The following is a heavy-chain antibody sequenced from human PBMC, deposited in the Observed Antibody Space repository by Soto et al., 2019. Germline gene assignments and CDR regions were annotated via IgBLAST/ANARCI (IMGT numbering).Heavy chain of an antibody. CDR1: GASISGYY. Sequence: QVQLQESGPGLVKPSETLSLTCTVSGASISGYYWSWIRKSAGKGLEWLGRIYATGTTDYNPSLKRRVMMSVDTSKKQFSLKLRSVTAADTAVYYCVRGGTKTLRDWFDPWGQGISGTVSS. CDR2: IYATGTT. CDR3: VRGGTKTLRDWFDP. D-gene: IGHD1-1*01. J-gene: IGHJ5*02. V-gene: IGHV4-4*07.